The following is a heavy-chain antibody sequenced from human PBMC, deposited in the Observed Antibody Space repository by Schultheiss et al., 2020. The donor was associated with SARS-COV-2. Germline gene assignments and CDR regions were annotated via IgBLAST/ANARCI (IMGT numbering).Heavy chain of an antibody. Sequence: GVLKISCAASGFTFSSYWMHWVRQAPGKGLVWVLRINSDGSSTSYADSVKGRFTISRDNAKNTLYLQMNSLRAEDTAVYYCASLIFDSAWSGLGVGAFDIWGQGTMVTVSS. V-gene: IGHV3-74*01. D-gene: IGHD3-3*01. J-gene: IGHJ3*02. CDR3: ASLIFDSAWSGLGVGAFDI. CDR1: GFTFSSYW. CDR2: INSDGSST.